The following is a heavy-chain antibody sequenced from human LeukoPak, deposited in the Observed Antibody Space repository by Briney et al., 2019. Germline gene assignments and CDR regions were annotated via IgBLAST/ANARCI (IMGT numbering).Heavy chain of an antibody. CDR3: ARDSDIVTGSKSHFDY. CDR1: GFTFSSYG. J-gene: IGHJ4*02. Sequence: PGGSLRLSCAASGFTFSSYGMHWVRQAPGKGLEWVAVISCDGSNKYYADSVKGRFTISRDNAKNSLYLQMNSLRAEDTAVYYCARDSDIVTGSKSHFDYWGQGTLVTVSS. CDR2: ISCDGSNK. D-gene: IGHD3-9*01. V-gene: IGHV3-30*03.